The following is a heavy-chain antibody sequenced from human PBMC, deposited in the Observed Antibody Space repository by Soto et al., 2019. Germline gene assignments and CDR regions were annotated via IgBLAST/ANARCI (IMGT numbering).Heavy chain of an antibody. J-gene: IGHJ4*02. CDR3: ASSDPGIAVAGTRMVLDY. V-gene: IGHV2-70*01. CDR1: GFSLTTSGMC. D-gene: IGHD6-19*01. CDR2: IDWDDDK. Sequence: GSGPTLVNPTQTLTLTCTFSGFSLTTSGMCVSWIRQPPGKALEWLALIDWDDDKYYSTSLKTRLTISKDTSKNQVVLTMTNMDPVDTATYYCASSDPGIAVAGTRMVLDYWGQGTLVTVSS.